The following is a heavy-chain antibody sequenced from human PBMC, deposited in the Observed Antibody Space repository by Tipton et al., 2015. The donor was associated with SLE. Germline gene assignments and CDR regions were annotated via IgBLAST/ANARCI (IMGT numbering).Heavy chain of an antibody. D-gene: IGHD5-18*01. CDR3: ARLSVDTAMVNTEYFQH. CDR2: INHSGST. CDR1: GGSFSGYY. J-gene: IGHJ1*01. Sequence: TLSLTCAVYGGSFSGYYWSWIRQPPGKGLEWIGEINHSGSTNYNPSLKSRVTISVDTSKNQFSLKLSSVTAADTAVYYCARLSVDTAMVNTEYFQHWGQGSLVAVSS. V-gene: IGHV4-34*01.